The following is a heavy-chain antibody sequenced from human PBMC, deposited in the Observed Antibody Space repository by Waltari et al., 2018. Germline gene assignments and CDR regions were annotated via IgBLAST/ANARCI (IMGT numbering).Heavy chain of an antibody. CDR1: VAAISSSTW. J-gene: IGHJ3*02. CDR2: IYHSWST. CDR3: ARDDSGSYFGGAFDI. V-gene: IGHV4-4*02. D-gene: IGHD1-26*01. Sequence: QVQLQESGPGLVMPSGTLSLPCAVPVAAISSSTWWSWFRPPPGKGLEWIGEIYHSWSTNYNQSLKSRVTISVDKSKNQFSLKLSSVTAADTAVYYCARDDSGSYFGGAFDIWGQGTMVTVSS.